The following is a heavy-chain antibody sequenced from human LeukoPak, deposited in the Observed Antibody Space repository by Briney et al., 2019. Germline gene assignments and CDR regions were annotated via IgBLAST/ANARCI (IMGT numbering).Heavy chain of an antibody. CDR3: AKDLAVDCSSTSCYHDY. V-gene: IGHV3-30*02. D-gene: IGHD2-2*01. J-gene: IGHJ4*02. Sequence: GGSLRLSCAASGFTFSSYGMHWVRQAPGKGLEWVAFIRYDGSNKYNADSVKGRFTISRDNSKNTLYLQMNSLRAEDTAVYYCAKDLAVDCSSTSCYHDYWGQGTLVTVSS. CDR2: IRYDGSNK. CDR1: GFTFSSYG.